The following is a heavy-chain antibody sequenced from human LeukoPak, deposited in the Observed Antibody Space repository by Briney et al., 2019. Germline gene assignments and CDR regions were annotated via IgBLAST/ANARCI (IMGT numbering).Heavy chain of an antibody. CDR3: ASFILTGKIYNY. V-gene: IGHV4-38-2*02. CDR1: GYSISSGYY. J-gene: IGHJ4*02. CDR2: IYHSGST. D-gene: IGHD3-9*01. Sequence: SETLSLTCTVSGYSISSGYYWGWIRQPPGKGLEWIGSIYHSGSTYYNPSLKSRVTISVDTSKNQFSLKLSSVTAADTAVYYCASFILTGKIYNYWGQGTLVTVSS.